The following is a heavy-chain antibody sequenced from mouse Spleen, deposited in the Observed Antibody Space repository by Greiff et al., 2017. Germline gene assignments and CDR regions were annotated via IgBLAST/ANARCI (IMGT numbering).Heavy chain of an antibody. CDR1: GFNITDDY. Sequence: EVQLQQPGAELVRPGASVKLSCTASGFNITDDYMHWVKQRPEQGLEWIGWIDPENGDTEYASKFQGKATITAVTSSNTAYLQLSSLTSEDTAVYYCTTGLDYWGQGTTLTVSS. J-gene: IGHJ2*01. CDR3: TTGLDY. CDR2: IDPENGDT. V-gene: IGHV14-4*01.